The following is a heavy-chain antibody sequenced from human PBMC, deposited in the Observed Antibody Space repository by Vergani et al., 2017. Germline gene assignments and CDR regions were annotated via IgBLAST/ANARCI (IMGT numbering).Heavy chain of an antibody. J-gene: IGHJ6*03. V-gene: IGHV4-34*11. D-gene: IGHD1-26*01. CDR2: IYYSGST. CDR1: GGSFSSYY. CDR3: ARKIVGAPYYMDV. Sequence: QVQLQQWGAGLLKPSETLSLTCAVYGGSFSSYYWSWIRQPPGKGLEWIGYIYYSGSTNYNPSLKSRVTISVDTSKNQFSLKLSSVTAADTAVYYCARKIVGAPYYMDVWGKGTTVTVSS.